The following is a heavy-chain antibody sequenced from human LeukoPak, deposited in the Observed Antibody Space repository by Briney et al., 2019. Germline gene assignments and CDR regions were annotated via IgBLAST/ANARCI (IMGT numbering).Heavy chain of an antibody. Sequence: GGSLRLSCAASGFRFSNFAMSWVRQAPGKGLEWVSLIIGSSGDTLYADSVKGRFTISRDISKNRLYLQMNSLRAEDTALYYCAKGAYDYIEMGYFDDWGQGALVTVSS. V-gene: IGHV3-23*01. CDR1: GFRFSNFA. J-gene: IGHJ4*02. CDR2: IIGSSGDT. CDR3: AKGAYDYIEMGYFDD. D-gene: IGHD5-12*01.